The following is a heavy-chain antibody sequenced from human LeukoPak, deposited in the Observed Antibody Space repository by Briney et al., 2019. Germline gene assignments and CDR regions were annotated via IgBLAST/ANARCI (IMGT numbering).Heavy chain of an antibody. D-gene: IGHD3-10*01. CDR2: IYPGDSDT. J-gene: IGHJ3*02. CDR1: GYTFTTYW. V-gene: IGHV5-51*01. Sequence: PGESLKISCQASGYTFTTYWIGWVRQVPGKGLEWMGIIYPGDSDTRYSPSFQGQVTISVDKSISTAYLQWSSLKASDTAMYYCARGTPHAFDIWGQGTMVAVSS. CDR3: ARGTPHAFDI.